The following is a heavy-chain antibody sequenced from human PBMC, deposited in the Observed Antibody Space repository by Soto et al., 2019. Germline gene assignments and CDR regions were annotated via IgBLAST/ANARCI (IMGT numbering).Heavy chain of an antibody. Sequence: SETLSLTCAVSGGSISSGGSISSGGYSWSWIRQPPGKGLEWIGYIYHSGNTYYTPSLRSRVTISVDTPKNQFSLKLSSVTAADTAVYYCARRYGDYFDFWGQGTLVTVSS. D-gene: IGHD4-17*01. CDR2: IYHSGNT. J-gene: IGHJ4*02. CDR1: GGSISSGGSISSGGYS. V-gene: IGHV4-30-2*01. CDR3: ARRYGDYFDF.